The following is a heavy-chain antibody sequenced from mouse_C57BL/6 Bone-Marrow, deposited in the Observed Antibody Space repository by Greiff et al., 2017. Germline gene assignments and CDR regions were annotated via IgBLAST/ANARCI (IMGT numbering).Heavy chain of an antibody. Sequence: EVQVVESGGGLVKPGGSLKLSCAASGFTFSSYAMSWVRQTPEKRLEWVATISDGGSYTYYPDNVKGRFTISRDNAKNNLYLQMSHLKSEDTAMYYCARDDDGLAYWGQGTLVTVSA. D-gene: IGHD2-3*01. J-gene: IGHJ3*01. CDR2: ISDGGSYT. V-gene: IGHV5-4*01. CDR1: GFTFSSYA. CDR3: ARDDDGLAY.